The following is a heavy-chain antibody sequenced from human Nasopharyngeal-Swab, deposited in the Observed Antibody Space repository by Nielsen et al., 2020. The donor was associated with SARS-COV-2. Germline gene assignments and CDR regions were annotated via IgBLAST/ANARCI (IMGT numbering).Heavy chain of an antibody. D-gene: IGHD6-13*01. V-gene: IGHV4-59*12. CDR1: GGSISSYY. CDR2: IYYSGST. J-gene: IGHJ4*02. CDR3: ARAAAGIFDY. Sequence: SETLSLTCTASGGSISSYYWSWIRQPPGKGLEWIGYIYYSGSTNYNPSLKSRVTISVDTSKNQFSLKLSSVTAADTAVYYCARAAAGIFDYWGQGTLVTVSS.